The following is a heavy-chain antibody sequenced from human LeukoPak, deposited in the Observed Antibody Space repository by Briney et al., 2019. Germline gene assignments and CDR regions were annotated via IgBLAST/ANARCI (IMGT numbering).Heavy chain of an antibody. CDR2: ITSRSTNM. CDR3: ARVAPGHDFGGGYFDY. D-gene: IGHD4/OR15-4a*01. V-gene: IGHV3-48*01. CDR1: GFPFSTYS. Sequence: GGSLRLSCAASGFPFSTYSMNWVRQAPGKGLEWLSYITSRSTNMYYADSVKGRFTISRDNAKNSLYLQMNSLRAEDTAVYYCARVAPGHDFGGGYFDYWGQGPLVTVSS. J-gene: IGHJ4*02.